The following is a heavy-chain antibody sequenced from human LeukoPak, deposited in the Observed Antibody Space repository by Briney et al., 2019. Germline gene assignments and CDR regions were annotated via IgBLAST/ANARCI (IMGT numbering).Heavy chain of an antibody. CDR2: ISAYIGNT. Sequence: ASVKVSCKASGYTFTSYGISWVRQAPGQGLEWMGWISAYIGNTNYAQKLQGRVTMTTDTSTSTAYMELRSLRSDDTAVYYCARSVRRIAIDHFYFDYWGQGTLVTVSS. V-gene: IGHV1-18*01. CDR3: ARSVRRIAIDHFYFDY. CDR1: GYTFTSYG. D-gene: IGHD2-21*01. J-gene: IGHJ4*02.